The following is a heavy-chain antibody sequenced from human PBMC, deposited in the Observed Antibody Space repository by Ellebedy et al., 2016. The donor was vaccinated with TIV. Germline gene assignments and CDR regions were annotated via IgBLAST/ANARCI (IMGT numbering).Heavy chain of an antibody. CDR3: ARAVNVLYQPTDYYYGMDV. V-gene: IGHV1-2*04. CDR1: GYTFTGYY. Sequence: ASVKVSCXASGYTFTGYYMHWVRQAPGQGLEWMGWINPNSGGTNYAQKCQGWVTMTRDTSISTAYMELSRLRSDDTAVYYCARAVNVLYQPTDYYYGMDVWGQGTTVTVSS. D-gene: IGHD2-2*01. CDR2: INPNSGGT. J-gene: IGHJ6*02.